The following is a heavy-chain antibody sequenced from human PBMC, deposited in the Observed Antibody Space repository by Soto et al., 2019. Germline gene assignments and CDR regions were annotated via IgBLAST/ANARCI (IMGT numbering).Heavy chain of an antibody. CDR1: GYSFTSYW. J-gene: IGHJ4*02. Sequence: PGESLKISCKGSGYSFTSYWIGWVRQMPGKGLEWMGIIYPGDSDTRYSPSFQGQVTISADKSISTAYLQWSSLKASDTAMYYCARHIRGLSHCDFWSGYLTPFDYWGQGTLVTVSS. CDR3: ARHIRGLSHCDFWSGYLTPFDY. CDR2: IYPGDSDT. D-gene: IGHD3-3*01. V-gene: IGHV5-51*01.